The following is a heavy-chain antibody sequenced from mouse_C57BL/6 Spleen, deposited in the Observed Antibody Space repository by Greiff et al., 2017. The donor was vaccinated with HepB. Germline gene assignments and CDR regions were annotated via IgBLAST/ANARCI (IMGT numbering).Heavy chain of an antibody. CDR3: ARSYYSNYAAMDY. CDR1: GYAFTNYL. CDR2: INPGSGGT. J-gene: IGHJ4*01. D-gene: IGHD2-5*01. V-gene: IGHV1-54*01. Sequence: QVHVKQSGAELVRPGTSVKVSCKASGYAFTNYLIEWVKQRPGQGLEWIGVINPGSGGTNYNEKFKGKATLTADKSSSTAYMQLSSLTSEDSAVYFCARSYYSNYAAMDYWGQGTSVTVSS.